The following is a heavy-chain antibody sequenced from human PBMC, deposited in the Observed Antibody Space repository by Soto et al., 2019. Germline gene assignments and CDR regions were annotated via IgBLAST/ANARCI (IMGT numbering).Heavy chain of an antibody. D-gene: IGHD3-10*01. J-gene: IGHJ4*02. V-gene: IGHV3-30-3*01. Sequence: GGSLRLSCAASGFTFSSYAMHWVRQAPGKGLEWVAVISYDGSNKYYADSVKGRFTISRDNSKNTLYLQMNSLRAEDTAVYYCARRVGFDNWGQGTLVTVSS. CDR1: GFTFSSYA. CDR3: ARRVGFDN. CDR2: ISYDGSNK.